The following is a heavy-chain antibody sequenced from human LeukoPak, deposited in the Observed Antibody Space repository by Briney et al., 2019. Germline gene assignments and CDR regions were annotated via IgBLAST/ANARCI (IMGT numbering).Heavy chain of an antibody. CDR1: GFTFSSYG. CDR2: IWYDGSNK. V-gene: IGHV3-33*06. J-gene: IGHJ4*02. CDR3: AKDAAGPEY. D-gene: IGHD6-13*01. Sequence: PGRSLRLSCAASGFTFSSYGMHWVRQAPGKGLEWAAVIWYDGSNKYYADSVKGRFTISRDNSKNTLYLQMNSLRAEDTAVYYCAKDAAGPEYWGQGTLVTVSS.